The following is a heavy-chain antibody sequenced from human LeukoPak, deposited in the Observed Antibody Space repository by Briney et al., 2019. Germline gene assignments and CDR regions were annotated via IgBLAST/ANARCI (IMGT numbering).Heavy chain of an antibody. D-gene: IGHD3-16*02. CDR1: GFTFGSYA. CDR2: ISGVGGSI. CDR3: AKTLNDYVWGSYRFNYFDY. V-gene: IGHV3-23*01. J-gene: IGHJ4*02. Sequence: GGSLRLSCVASGFTFGSYAMTWVRQAPGKGLEWVSVISGVGGSIYYADSVKGRFTISRDNPKNTVYLQINSLRAEDAAVYYCAKTLNDYVWGSYRFNYFDYWGQGTLVTVSS.